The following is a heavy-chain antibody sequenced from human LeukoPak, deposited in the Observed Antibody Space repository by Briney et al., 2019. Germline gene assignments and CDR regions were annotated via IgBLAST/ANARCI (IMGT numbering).Heavy chain of an antibody. CDR2: IHSGGRT. D-gene: IGHD3-3*01. Sequence: GGSLRLSCAASGFSVSNNYLSWVRQPPGKGLEWVSVIHSGGRTKYADSVRDRFTISRDTAKNTVYLHMNSLRVDDTAAYYCARPGSASGYWVHWGQGTLVTVFS. V-gene: IGHV3-66*01. CDR1: GFSVSNNY. CDR3: ARPGSASGYWVH. J-gene: IGHJ4*02.